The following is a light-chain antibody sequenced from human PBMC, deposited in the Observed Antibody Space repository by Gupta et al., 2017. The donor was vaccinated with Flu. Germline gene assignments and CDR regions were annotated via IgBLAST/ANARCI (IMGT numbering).Light chain of an antibody. CDR3: RQYGSSPLI. V-gene: IGKV3-20*01. J-gene: IGKJ4*01. Sequence: LAWYQQKPGQAPRLLIYGASSRATGIPDRFSGSGSGTDFTLTISRLEPEDFAVYYCRQYGSSPLIFGGGTKVEIK. CDR2: GAS.